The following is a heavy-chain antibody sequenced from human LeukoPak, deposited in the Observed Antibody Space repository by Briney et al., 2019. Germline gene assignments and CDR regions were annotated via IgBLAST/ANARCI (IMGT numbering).Heavy chain of an antibody. CDR2: INPNSDYT. CDR3: ARDSKVLRGINWFDP. D-gene: IGHD3-16*01. V-gene: IGHV1-2*02. J-gene: IGHJ5*02. Sequence: ASVKVSCKASGYTFTDYYLHWVRQAPGQGLEWMGRINPNSDYTDYAQKFQGRVTMTRDTSISTAYMELSSLRSDDTAVYYCARDSKVLRGINWFDPWGQGTLATVSS. CDR1: GYTFTDYY.